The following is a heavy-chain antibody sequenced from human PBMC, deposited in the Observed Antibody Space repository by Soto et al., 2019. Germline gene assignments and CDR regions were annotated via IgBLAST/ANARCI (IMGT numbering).Heavy chain of an antibody. V-gene: IGHV1-24*01. Sequence: GASVKVSCKVSGDALSEVPIHWVRQIPGKGLEWMGGIDPEDGEPIYAQQFQGRLIVTEDTSTDTAHMELSTLNFDDTAVYYCTKVPNLVRGFMGQKLLWLDPWGQGTLVTVS. D-gene: IGHD3-10*01. CDR2: IDPEDGEP. CDR3: TKVPNLVRGFMGQKLLWLDP. J-gene: IGHJ5*02. CDR1: GDALSEVP.